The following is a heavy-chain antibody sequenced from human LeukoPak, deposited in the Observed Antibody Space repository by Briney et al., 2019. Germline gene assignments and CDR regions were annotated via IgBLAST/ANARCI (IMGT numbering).Heavy chain of an antibody. D-gene: IGHD1-26*01. V-gene: IGHV1-18*01. CDR2: ISAYNGNT. CDR3: ARKSLIWELREDDAFDI. CDR1: GYTFTSYG. Sequence: HGASVKVSCKASGYTFTSYGISWVRQAPGQGLEWMGWISAYNGNTNYAQKAQGRVTMTTDTSTSTAYMEMRSLRTDDTAVYYCARKSLIWELREDDAFDIWGQGTMVTVSS. J-gene: IGHJ3*02.